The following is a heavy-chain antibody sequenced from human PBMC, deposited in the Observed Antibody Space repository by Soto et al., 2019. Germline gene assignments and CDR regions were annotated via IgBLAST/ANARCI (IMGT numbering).Heavy chain of an antibody. V-gene: IGHV6-1*01. J-gene: IGHJ4*02. CDR3: VRSTARAGTYFDY. D-gene: IGHD2-21*02. CDR2: TYYRSKWFN. CDR1: GDSVSSNSAT. Sequence: SQTLSLTCAISGDSVSSNSATWNWIRQSPSRGLEWLGRTYYRSKWFNDYAVSVKSRITINHDTSKNQFSLQLNSVTPEDTAVYYCVRSTARAGTYFDYWVQGALVTVSS.